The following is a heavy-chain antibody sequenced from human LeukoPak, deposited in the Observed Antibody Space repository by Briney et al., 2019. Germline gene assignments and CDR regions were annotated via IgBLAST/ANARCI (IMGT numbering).Heavy chain of an antibody. V-gene: IGHV4-59*01. CDR1: VGSISSYY. D-gene: IGHD6-19*01. CDR3: ASTGTAVVGGIDY. J-gene: IGHJ4*02. CDR2: IYYSGST. Sequence: PSETLSLTCTVSVGSISSYYWSWIRQPPGKGLEWIGYIYYSGSTNYNPSLKSRVTISVDTSKNQFSLKLSSVTTADTAVYYCASTGTAVVGGIDYWGQGTLVTVSS.